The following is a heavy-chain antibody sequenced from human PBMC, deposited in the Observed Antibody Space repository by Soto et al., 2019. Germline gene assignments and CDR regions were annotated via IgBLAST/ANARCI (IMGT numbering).Heavy chain of an antibody. CDR1: GYTFTSYA. V-gene: IGHV1-3*01. CDR3: ARMFSSGWTKWFDY. D-gene: IGHD6-19*01. Sequence: QVQLVQSGAEVKKPGASVKVSCKASGYTFTSYAMHWVRQAPGQRLEWMGGINAGNGNTKYSQKFQGRVTSTRDTSASTAYMELSSLRSEDTAVYYCARMFSSGWTKWFDYWGQGTLVTVSS. CDR2: INAGNGNT. J-gene: IGHJ4*02.